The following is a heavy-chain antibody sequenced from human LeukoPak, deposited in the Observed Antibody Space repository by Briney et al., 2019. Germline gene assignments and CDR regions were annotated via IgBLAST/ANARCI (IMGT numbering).Heavy chain of an antibody. CDR1: GGSFSGYY. CDR3: ASGRSLYYYYYCMDV. CDR2: INHSGST. Sequence: PSETLSLTCAVYGGSFSGYYWSWIRQPPGEGLEWIGEINHSGSTNYNPSLKSRVTISVDTSKNQFSLKLSSVTAADTAVYYCASGRSLYYYYYCMDVWGKGTTVTVSS. J-gene: IGHJ6*03. V-gene: IGHV4-34*01. D-gene: IGHD5-24*01.